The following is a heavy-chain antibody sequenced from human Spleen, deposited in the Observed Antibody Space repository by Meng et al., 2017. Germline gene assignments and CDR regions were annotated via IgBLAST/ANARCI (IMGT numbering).Heavy chain of an antibody. J-gene: IGHJ4*02. CDR3: ARVWGSGTYYKDGYYFDF. V-gene: IGHV1-2*02. Sequence: ASVKVSCKTSGYTFTDYYIHWVRQAPGQGLEWMGWINPNSGVTNYAEKFQGRVTLTRDTSITTAYMELSRLRSDDTAVYYCARVWGSGTYYKDGYYFDFWGQGTLVTVSS. D-gene: IGHD3-10*01. CDR2: INPNSGVT. CDR1: GYTFTDYY.